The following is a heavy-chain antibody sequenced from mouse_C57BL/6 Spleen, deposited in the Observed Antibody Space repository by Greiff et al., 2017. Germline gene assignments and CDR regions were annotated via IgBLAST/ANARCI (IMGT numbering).Heavy chain of an antibody. Sequence: QVQLQQSGAELVRPGASVTLSCKASGYTFTDYEMHWVKQTPVHGLEWIGAIDPETGGTAYNKKFKGKAILTANKSSSTAYMELSSLTSEDSAVYYGTTTAVAYYDMDYWGQGTTVTVSS. CDR3: TTTAVAYYDMDY. V-gene: IGHV1-15*01. CDR2: IDPETGGT. CDR1: GYTFTDYE. D-gene: IGHD3-1*01. J-gene: IGHJ4*01.